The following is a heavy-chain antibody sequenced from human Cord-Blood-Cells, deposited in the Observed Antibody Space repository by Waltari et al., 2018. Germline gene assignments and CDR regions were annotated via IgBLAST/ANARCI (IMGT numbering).Heavy chain of an antibody. CDR2: SYYSGST. Sequence: QVQLQESGPGLVKPSETLSLTCTVSGGSVSSGSYYWSWIRQPPGKGLEWIWYSYYSGSTNYYPSLMSRVTISVDTSKNQFSLKLSSVTAADTAVYYCARRWGSYYYYYMDVWGKGTTVTVSS. CDR3: ARRWGSYYYYYMDV. CDR1: GGSVSSGSYY. D-gene: IGHD7-27*01. J-gene: IGHJ6*03. V-gene: IGHV4-61*01.